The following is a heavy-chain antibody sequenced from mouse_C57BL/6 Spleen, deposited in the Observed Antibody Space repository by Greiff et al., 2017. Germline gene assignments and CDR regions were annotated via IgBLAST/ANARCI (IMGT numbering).Heavy chain of an antibody. CDR2: IYPGNSDT. J-gene: IGHJ4*01. CDR1: GYTFTSYW. D-gene: IGHD2-3*01. Sequence: EVQGVESGTVLARPGASVKMSCKTSGYTFTSYWMHWVKQRPGQGLEWIGAIYPGNSDTSYNQKFKGKAKLTAVTSASTAYMELSSLTNEDSAVYYCTRRDDGYYERDAMDYWGQGTSVTVSS. V-gene: IGHV1-5*01. CDR3: TRRDDGYYERDAMDY.